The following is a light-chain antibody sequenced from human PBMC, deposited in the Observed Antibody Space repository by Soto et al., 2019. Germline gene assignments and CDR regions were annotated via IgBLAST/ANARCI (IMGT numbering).Light chain of an antibody. V-gene: IGKV3-15*01. CDR3: QQYSNWPLT. J-gene: IGKJ4*01. CDR1: QSVRSSF. Sequence: RVMPQSPITLSVAPRERAPLPFTASQSVRSSFLAWYQQKPGQAPSLLIYGASTRATGIPARFSGSGSGTEFTLAINSLQSEDFAVYYCQQYSNWPLTFGGGTKVDIK. CDR2: GAS.